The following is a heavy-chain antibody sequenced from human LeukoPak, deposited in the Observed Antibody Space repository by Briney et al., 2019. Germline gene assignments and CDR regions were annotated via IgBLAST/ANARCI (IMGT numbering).Heavy chain of an antibody. J-gene: IGHJ5*02. CDR1: GYNFANYW. CDR3: ARRVGATSDDWFDP. Sequence: PGESLKISCKGSGYNFANYWIGWVRQMPGKGLEWMGIIYPGDSDTRYSPSFQGQVTISADKSISTAYLQWSSLKASDTAMYYCARRVGATSDDWFDPWGQGTLVTVSS. D-gene: IGHD1-26*01. V-gene: IGHV5-51*01. CDR2: IYPGDSDT.